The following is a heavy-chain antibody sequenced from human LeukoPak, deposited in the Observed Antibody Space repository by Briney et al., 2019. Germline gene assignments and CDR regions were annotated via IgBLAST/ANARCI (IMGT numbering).Heavy chain of an antibody. CDR1: GGSINNYY. J-gene: IGHJ4*02. Sequence: SETLSLTCTVSGGSINNYYWNWIRQPPGKGLEWIGYIYYSGSTNYNPSLKSRVTISVDTSKNQFSLKLSSVTAADTAVYYCARQGGSYSPLGYWGQGTLVTVSS. CDR2: IYYSGST. D-gene: IGHD1-26*01. CDR3: ARQGGSYSPLGY. V-gene: IGHV4-59*08.